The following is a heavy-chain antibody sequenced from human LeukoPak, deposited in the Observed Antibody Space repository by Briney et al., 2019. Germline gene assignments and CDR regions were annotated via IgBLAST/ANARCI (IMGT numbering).Heavy chain of an antibody. J-gene: IGHJ5*02. CDR1: GYTFTSYA. CDR3: ARDIAAAGNWFDP. V-gene: IGHV1-3*01. D-gene: IGHD6-13*01. Sequence: GDSVKVSCKASGYTFTSYAMHWVRQAPGQRLGWMGWINAGNGNTKYSQKFQGRVTITRDTSASTAYMELSSLRSEDTAVYYCARDIAAAGNWFDPWGQGTLVTVSS. CDR2: INAGNGNT.